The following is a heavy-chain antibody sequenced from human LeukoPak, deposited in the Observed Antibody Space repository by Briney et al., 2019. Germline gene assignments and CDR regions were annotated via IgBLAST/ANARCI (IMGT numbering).Heavy chain of an antibody. J-gene: IGHJ4*02. CDR3: ARGPYYDFWSGYPFFDY. CDR1: GYSISSGYY. Sequence: SETLSLTCTVSGYSISSGYYWYWTRQPAGKGLEWIGRIYTSGSTNYNPSLKSRVTMSVDTSKNQFSLKLSSVTAADTAVYYCARGPYYDFWSGYPFFDYWGQGTLVTVSS. CDR2: IYTSGST. V-gene: IGHV4-61*02. D-gene: IGHD3-3*01.